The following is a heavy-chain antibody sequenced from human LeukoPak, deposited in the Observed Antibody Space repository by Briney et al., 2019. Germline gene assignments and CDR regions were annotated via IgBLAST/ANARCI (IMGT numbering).Heavy chain of an antibody. Sequence: GGSRRLSCAASGWSVKTYVRGWLRQAPGNGLEWVSAISYDGGRTDYADSVKGRFTISRDNSKNTLYLQMNSLRVEDTALYYCTRRVGGTPDYWGLGTLVTVSS. CDR1: GWSVKTYV. CDR2: ISYDGGRT. D-gene: IGHD1-26*01. J-gene: IGHJ4*02. V-gene: IGHV3-23*01. CDR3: TRRVGGTPDY.